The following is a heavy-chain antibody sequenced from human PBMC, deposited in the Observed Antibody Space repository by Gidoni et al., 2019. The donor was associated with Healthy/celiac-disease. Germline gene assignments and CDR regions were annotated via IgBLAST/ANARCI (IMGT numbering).Heavy chain of an antibody. J-gene: IGHJ4*02. CDR3: ARDRHYYDSSGYYDY. CDR2: ISSSSSYI. CDR1: GFTFSSYS. Sequence: EVQLVESGGGLVKPGGSLRLSWAASGFTFSSYSMNWVRQAPGKGLEWVSSISSSSSYIYYADSVKGRFTISRDNAKNSLYLQMNSLRAEDTAVYYCARDRHYYDSSGYYDYWGQGTLVTVSS. D-gene: IGHD3-22*01. V-gene: IGHV3-21*01.